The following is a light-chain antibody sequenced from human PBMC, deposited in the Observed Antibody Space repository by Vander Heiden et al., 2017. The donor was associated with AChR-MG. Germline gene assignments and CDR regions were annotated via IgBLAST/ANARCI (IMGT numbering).Light chain of an antibody. CDR1: GGSVDTSY. CDR2: EDK. Sequence: NFILPPPHSVSESPWSTAIIQCTRSGGSVDTSYVQGYQQRPGRAPTTMIYEDKVRPSGVPARFSGSTDPSSNTAYLLISDLKTEDEAFYYCQSYDGTLLVFGGGTKLTVL. V-gene: IGLV6-57*03. CDR3: QSYDGTLLV. J-gene: IGLJ3*02.